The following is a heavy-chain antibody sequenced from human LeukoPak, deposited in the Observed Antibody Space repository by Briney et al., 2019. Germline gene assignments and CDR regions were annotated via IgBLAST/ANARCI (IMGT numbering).Heavy chain of an antibody. Sequence: SETLSLTCTVSGGSISSSSYSWGWIRQPPGKGLEWIGSIYYSGSTYYNPSLKSRVTISVDTSKNQFSLKLSSVTAADTAVYYCASQSPFVVVPAAIPLNAFDIWGQGTMVTVSS. V-gene: IGHV4-39*01. CDR1: GGSISSSSYS. CDR2: IYYSGST. CDR3: ASQSPFVVVPAAIPLNAFDI. J-gene: IGHJ3*02. D-gene: IGHD2-2*02.